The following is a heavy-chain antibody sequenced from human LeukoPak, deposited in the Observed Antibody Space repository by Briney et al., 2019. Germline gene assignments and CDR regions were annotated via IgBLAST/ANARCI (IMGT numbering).Heavy chain of an antibody. J-gene: IGHJ4*02. CDR2: ISGSGGST. V-gene: IGHV3-23*01. D-gene: IGHD3-22*01. CDR1: GFTFSSYA. Sequence: GGSLRLSCAASGFTFSSYAMSWVRQAPGKGLEWVSAISGSGGSTYYADSVKGRFTISRDNSKNTLYLQMNSLRAEDTAVYYGPKDSSGYYSSPPDYWGQGTLVTVSS. CDR3: PKDSSGYYSSPPDY.